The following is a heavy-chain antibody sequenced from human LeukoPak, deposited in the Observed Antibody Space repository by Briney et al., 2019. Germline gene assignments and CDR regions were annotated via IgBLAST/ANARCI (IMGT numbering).Heavy chain of an antibody. CDR1: RGAMSRRSYY. V-gene: IGHV4-39*01. J-gene: IGHJ4*02. CDR2: IYYSGRP. Sequence: PSDTLSLNCTVSRGAMSRRSYYRGWIRKPPEKGLEWIGSIYYSGRPYYNPSLKSRVTISVDTSKTQFSRKLSSVTAADTAVYYCASPSGYCSSTSCFDYWGQGTLVTVSS. D-gene: IGHD2-2*01. CDR3: ASPSGYCSSTSCFDY.